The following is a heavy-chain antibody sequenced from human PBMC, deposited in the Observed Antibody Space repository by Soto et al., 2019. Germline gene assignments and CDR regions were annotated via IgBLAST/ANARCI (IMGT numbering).Heavy chain of an antibody. CDR1: GYTFTSYA. J-gene: IGHJ3*02. D-gene: IGHD6-19*01. CDR3: ARVPGSGWPNDAFEI. V-gene: IGHV1-3*01. CDR2: INAGNGNT. Sequence: ASVKVSCKASGYTFTSYAMHWVRQAPGQRLEWMGWINAGNGNTKYSQKFQGRVTITRDTSASTAYMELSSLRSEDTAVYYCARVPGSGWPNDAFEIWGQGTMVTV.